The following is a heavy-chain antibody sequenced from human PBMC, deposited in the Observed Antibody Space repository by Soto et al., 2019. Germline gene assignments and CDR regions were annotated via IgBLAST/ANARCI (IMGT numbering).Heavy chain of an antibody. J-gene: IGHJ6*02. CDR2: IYHSGSA. D-gene: IGHD4-4*01. V-gene: IGHV4-59*01. Sequence: WETLSLTCTVSGGSFSGYYMRWVRQLPGKGLEWIGNIYHSGSANYNPSLKSRVTISVDTSKNQFSLKLSSVTAADTAVYYCARALSETRLQFQYYYYYGLDIWGQGTTVTVSS. CDR3: ARALSETRLQFQYYYYYGLDI. CDR1: GGSFSGYY.